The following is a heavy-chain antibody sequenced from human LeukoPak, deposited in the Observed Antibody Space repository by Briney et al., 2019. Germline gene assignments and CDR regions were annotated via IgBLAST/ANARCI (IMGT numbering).Heavy chain of an antibody. CDR1: GFTFDDYA. D-gene: IGHD6-13*01. V-gene: IGHV3-9*01. CDR2: ISWNSGSI. Sequence: GGSLRLSCAASGFTFDDYAMHWVRQAPGKGLEWVSGISWNSGSIGYADSVKGRFTISRGNAKNSLYLQMDSLRAEDTALYHCAKDSRIAAAGPLDYWGQGTLVTVSS. CDR3: AKDSRIAAAGPLDY. J-gene: IGHJ4*02.